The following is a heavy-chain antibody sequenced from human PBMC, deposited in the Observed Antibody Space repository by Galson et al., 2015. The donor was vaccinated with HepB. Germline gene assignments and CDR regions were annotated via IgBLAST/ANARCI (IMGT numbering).Heavy chain of an antibody. D-gene: IGHD2-2*02. J-gene: IGHJ3*02. V-gene: IGHV4-61*02. CDR2: IYTSGST. CDR1: GGSISSGSYY. Sequence: TLSLTCTVSGGSISSGSYYWSWIRQPAGKGLEWIGRIYTSGSTNYNPSLKSRVTMSVDTSKNQFSLKLSSVTAADTAVYYCASGYCSSTSCYRSNGWMAFDIWGQGTMVTVSS. CDR3: ASGYCSSTSCYRSNGWMAFDI.